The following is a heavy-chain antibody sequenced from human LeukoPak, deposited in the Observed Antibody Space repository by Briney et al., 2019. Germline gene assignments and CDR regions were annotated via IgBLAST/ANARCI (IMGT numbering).Heavy chain of an antibody. CDR2: ISGSGGST. CDR3: AKDQYNWNQGYFDY. V-gene: IGHV3-23*01. CDR1: GGSISSTN. J-gene: IGHJ4*02. Sequence: PSETLSLTCGVSGGSISSTNWWSWVRQAPGQGLEWVSAISGSGGSTHYGDSVKGRFTISRDNSKNTLYLQMNSLRAEDTAVYYCAKDQYNWNQGYFDYWGQGTLVTVSS. D-gene: IGHD1-20*01.